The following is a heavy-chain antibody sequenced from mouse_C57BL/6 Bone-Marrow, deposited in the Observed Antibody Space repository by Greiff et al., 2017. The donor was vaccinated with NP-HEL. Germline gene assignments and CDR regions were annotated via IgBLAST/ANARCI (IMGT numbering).Heavy chain of an antibody. CDR2: IDPSDSYT. V-gene: IGHV1-69*01. CDR1: GYTFTSYW. Sequence: VQLQQPGAELVMPGASVKLSCKASGYTFTSYWMHWVKQRPGQGLEWIGEIDPSDSYTNYNQKFKGKSTLTGDKSSSTAYMQLSSLTSEDSAVYYCARSYDYDGGYYFDYWGQGTTLTVSS. D-gene: IGHD2-4*01. CDR3: ARSYDYDGGYYFDY. J-gene: IGHJ2*01.